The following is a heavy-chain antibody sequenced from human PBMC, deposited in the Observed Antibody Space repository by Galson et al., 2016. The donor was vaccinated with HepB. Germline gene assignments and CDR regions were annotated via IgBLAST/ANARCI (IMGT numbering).Heavy chain of an antibody. CDR3: ARPSAPLREGGMDV. Sequence: SLRLSCAASGFIFSDYNMDWVRQAPGKGLEWVSSISSFSSYIFYADSVKGRFTISRDNAQNSLYLQMDSLRVEDTAVYYCARPSAPLREGGMDVWGQGTTVTVSS. J-gene: IGHJ6*02. CDR2: ISSFSSYI. D-gene: IGHD4-17*01. CDR1: GFIFSDYN. V-gene: IGHV3-21*01.